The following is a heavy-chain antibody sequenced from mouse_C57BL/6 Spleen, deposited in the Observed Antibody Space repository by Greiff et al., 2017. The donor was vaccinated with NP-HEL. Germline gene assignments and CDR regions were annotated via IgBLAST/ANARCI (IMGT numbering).Heavy chain of an antibody. D-gene: IGHD1-1*01. V-gene: IGHV1-12*01. CDR2: IYPGNGDT. J-gene: IGHJ1*03. CDR3: ASTTVVARYFDV. CDR1: GYTFTSYN. Sequence: QVQLKESGAELVRPGASVKMSCKASGYTFTSYNMHWVKQTPRQGLEWIGAIYPGNGDTSYNQKFKGKATLTVDKSSSTAYMQLSSLTSEDSAVYFCASTTVVARYFDVWGTGTTVTVSS.